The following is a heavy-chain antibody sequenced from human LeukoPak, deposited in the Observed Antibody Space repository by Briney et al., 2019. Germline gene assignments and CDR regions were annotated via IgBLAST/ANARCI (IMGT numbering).Heavy chain of an antibody. CDR2: INNYYSGST. CDR1: GGSISSCYYN. CDR3: AKQEGYHDPDY. J-gene: IGHJ4*02. Sequence: PSETLSLTCTVSGGSISSCYYNWIRQPPPQGLEWMRIINNYYSGSTYHYPSLTIRVTIAVNKYKNPFSPKLSTGAATARAVCFCAKQEGYHDPDYWGQGSLVTVSS. V-gene: IGHV4-39*01. D-gene: IGHD2-15*01.